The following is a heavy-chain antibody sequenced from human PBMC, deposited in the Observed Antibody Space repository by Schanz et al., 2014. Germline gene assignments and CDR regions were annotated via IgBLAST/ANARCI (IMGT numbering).Heavy chain of an antibody. CDR3: ARAVARGTAFDI. CDR1: GDTFRSYT. V-gene: IGHV1-69*02. J-gene: IGHJ3*02. Sequence: QVQLVQSGAEVKKPGSSVKVSCTASGDTFRSYTINWVRHAPGQGLEWMGRIIPITGITNYAQKFQGRVTFTADKSTSTAYMELSSLRSDDTAVYYCARAVARGTAFDIWGQGTMVTVSS. CDR2: IIPITGIT.